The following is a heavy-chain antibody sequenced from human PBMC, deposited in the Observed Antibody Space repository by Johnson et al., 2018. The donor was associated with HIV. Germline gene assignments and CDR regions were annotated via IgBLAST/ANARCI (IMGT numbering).Heavy chain of an antibody. V-gene: IGHV3-30*02. CDR3: AKEKGAAAGSPAFDI. CDR2: IRYDGSNK. Sequence: VQLVESGGGVVRPGGSLRLSCAASGFTFSSYAMSWVRQAPGKGLEWVAFIRYDGSNKYYADSVKGRFTISRDNSKNTLYLQMNSLRAEDTAVYYCAKEKGAAAGSPAFDIWGQGTMVTVSS. D-gene: IGHD6-13*01. J-gene: IGHJ3*02. CDR1: GFTFSSYA.